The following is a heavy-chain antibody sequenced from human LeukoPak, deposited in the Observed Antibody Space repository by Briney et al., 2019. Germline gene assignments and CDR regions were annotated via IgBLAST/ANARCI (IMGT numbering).Heavy chain of an antibody. D-gene: IGHD2-2*01. V-gene: IGHV1-69*04. J-gene: IGHJ3*02. Sequence: SVKVSCKASGGTFSSYTISWVRQAPGQGLEWMGRIIPILGIANYAQKFQGRVTITADKSTSTAYMELSSLRSEDTAVYYCARDLPPWVVAPAADHDAFDIWGQGTMVTVSS. CDR3: ARDLPPWVVAPAADHDAFDI. CDR1: GGTFSSYT. CDR2: IIPILGIA.